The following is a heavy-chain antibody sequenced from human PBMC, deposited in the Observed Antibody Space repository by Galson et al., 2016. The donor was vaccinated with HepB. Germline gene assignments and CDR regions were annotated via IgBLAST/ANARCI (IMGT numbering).Heavy chain of an antibody. D-gene: IGHD3-10*01. CDR2: IWYDRSNK. V-gene: IGHV3-33*01. CDR3: ARDRSGLFDY. Sequence: SLRLSCAASGFTFSSFGMHWVRQAPGKGLEWVAVIWYDRSNKYYADSVKGRFTISRDNSKNTLFLQMNSLRAEDTALYYCARDRSGLFDYWGQGTLVTVSS. J-gene: IGHJ4*02. CDR1: GFTFSSFG.